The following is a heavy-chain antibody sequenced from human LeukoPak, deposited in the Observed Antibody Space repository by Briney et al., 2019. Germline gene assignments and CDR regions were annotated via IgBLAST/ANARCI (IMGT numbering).Heavy chain of an antibody. V-gene: IGHV1-18*01. D-gene: IGHD2/OR15-2a*01. CDR3: ARALYGNWFDP. Sequence: GASVKVSCTASGYTFTGYYMHWVRQAPGQGLEWMGWISASNGNTNFAEKLQGRVTLTTDTSTGTAYMELKSLRSDDTAVYYCARALYGNWFDPWGQGTLVTVSS. J-gene: IGHJ5*02. CDR1: GYTFTGYY. CDR2: ISASNGNT.